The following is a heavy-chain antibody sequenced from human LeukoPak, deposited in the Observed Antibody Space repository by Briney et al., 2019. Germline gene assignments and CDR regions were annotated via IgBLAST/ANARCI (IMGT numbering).Heavy chain of an antibody. J-gene: IGHJ5*02. CDR2: IYYSGST. CDR3: ARRLYCSSTSCQGNWFDP. D-gene: IGHD2-2*01. CDR1: GGSISSYY. V-gene: IGHV4-59*08. Sequence: SETLSLTCTVSGGSISSYYWSWIRQPPGKGLEWIGYIYYSGSTNYNPSLKSRVTISVDTSKNQFSLKLSYVTAADTAVYYCARRLYCSSTSCQGNWFDPWGQGTLVTVSS.